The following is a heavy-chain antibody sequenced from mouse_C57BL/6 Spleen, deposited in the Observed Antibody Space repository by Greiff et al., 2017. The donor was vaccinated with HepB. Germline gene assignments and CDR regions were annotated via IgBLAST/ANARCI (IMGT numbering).Heavy chain of an antibody. J-gene: IGHJ3*01. CDR3: AIFEVDYYGSSSWFAY. CDR1: GYTFTSYW. D-gene: IGHD1-1*01. CDR2: IHPSDSDT. V-gene: IGHV1-74*01. Sequence: QVQLQQPGAELVKPGASVKVSCKASGYTFTSYWMHWVKQRPGQGLEWIGRIHPSDSDTNYNQKFKGKATLTVDKSSSTAYMQLSSLTSEDSAVYYCAIFEVDYYGSSSWFAYWGQGTLVTVSA.